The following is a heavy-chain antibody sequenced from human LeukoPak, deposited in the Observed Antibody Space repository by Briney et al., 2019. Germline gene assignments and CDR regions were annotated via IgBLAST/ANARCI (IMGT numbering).Heavy chain of an antibody. D-gene: IGHD3-22*01. V-gene: IGHV3-48*03. CDR2: IRSSDNTI. J-gene: IGHJ4*02. Sequence: GGSLRLSCAASGFSFNNYEMNWVRQAPGKGLEWVSCIRSSDNTIYYADSVKGRFTISRDNAKNLVHLQMNSLRAEDTAVYYCAREADTVIGSLDYWGQGALVTVSS. CDR3: AREADTVIGSLDY. CDR1: GFSFNNYE.